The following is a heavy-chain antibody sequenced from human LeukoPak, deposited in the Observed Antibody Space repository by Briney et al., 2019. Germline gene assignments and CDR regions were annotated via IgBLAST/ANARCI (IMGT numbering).Heavy chain of an antibody. CDR2: ISAYNGNT. J-gene: IGHJ3*02. D-gene: IGHD2-15*01. Sequence: GASVKVSCKASGYTFTSYGISWVRQAPGQGLEWMGWISAYNGNTNYAQKLLGRVTMTTDTSTSTAYMEPRSLRSDDTAVYYCARREGVVVADTPDAFDIWGQGTMVTVSS. CDR1: GYTFTSYG. CDR3: ARREGVVVADTPDAFDI. V-gene: IGHV1-18*01.